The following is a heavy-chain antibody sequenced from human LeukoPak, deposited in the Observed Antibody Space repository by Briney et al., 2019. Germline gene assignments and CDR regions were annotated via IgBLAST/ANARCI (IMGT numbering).Heavy chain of an antibody. CDR3: ARICDSSGDFDY. Sequence: KPSETLSLTCTVSGGSISSYYWSWIRQPPGKGLEWIGYIYYSGSTYYNPSLKSRLTISVDTSKNQFSLKLSSVTAADTAVYYCARICDSSGDFDYWGQGTLVTVSS. CDR1: GGSISSYY. V-gene: IGHV4-59*08. D-gene: IGHD3-22*01. J-gene: IGHJ4*02. CDR2: IYYSGST.